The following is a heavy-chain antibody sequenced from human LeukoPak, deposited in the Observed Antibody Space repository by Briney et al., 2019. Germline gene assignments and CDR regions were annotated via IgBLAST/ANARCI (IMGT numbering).Heavy chain of an antibody. D-gene: IGHD2-2*01. CDR2: ISYDGSNK. CDR1: GFTFSSYG. J-gene: IGHJ4*02. V-gene: IGHV3-30*18. Sequence: GGSLRLSCAASGFTFSSYGMHWVRQAPGKGLEWVAVISYDGSNKYYADSVKGRFTISRDNSKNTLYLQMNSLRAEDTAVYYCAKSRGVVPAAPLGHWGQGTLVTVSS. CDR3: AKSRGVVPAAPLGH.